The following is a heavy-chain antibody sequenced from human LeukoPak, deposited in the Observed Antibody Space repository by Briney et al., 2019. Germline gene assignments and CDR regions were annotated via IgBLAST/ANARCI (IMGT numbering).Heavy chain of an antibody. CDR1: GFTFSSYG. V-gene: IGHV3-30*03. CDR3: ARSRTTGGYYYDSSGH. CDR2: ISSDGSKK. D-gene: IGHD3-22*01. J-gene: IGHJ4*02. Sequence: AGRSLRLSCAASGFTFSSYGMHWVRQVPGKGLEWVAVISSDGSKKYSADSVRGRFTISRDNSKNTLFLQMNSLRPEDTAVYYCARSRTTGGYYYDSSGHWGQGTLVTVSS.